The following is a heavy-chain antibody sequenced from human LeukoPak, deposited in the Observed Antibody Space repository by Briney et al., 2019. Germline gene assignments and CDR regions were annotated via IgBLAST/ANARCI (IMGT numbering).Heavy chain of an antibody. Sequence: PGGSLRLSCAASGFTVSSNYMNWVRQAPGKGLEWVSLIYSGGSTYYADSVKGRFTISRDNSKNTLLLQMNSLRAEDTAVYYCARGLSYGSGSYYPDYWGQGTLVTVSS. D-gene: IGHD3-10*01. CDR3: ARGLSYGSGSYYPDY. V-gene: IGHV3-53*01. CDR1: GFTVSSNY. CDR2: IYSGGST. J-gene: IGHJ4*02.